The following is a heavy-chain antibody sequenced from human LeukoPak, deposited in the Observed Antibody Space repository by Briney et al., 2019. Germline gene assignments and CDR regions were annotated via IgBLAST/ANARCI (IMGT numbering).Heavy chain of an antibody. D-gene: IGHD3-10*01. Sequence: GGSLRLSCAASEFTFSSHWMHCVRQVPGKGLVWVSRINSDGSSTTYADSVKSRFTISRDNAKNTLYLQMNSLRVEDTAVYYCVRSIYYFDFWGQGTLVTVSS. CDR1: EFTFSSHW. V-gene: IGHV3-74*01. CDR2: INSDGSST. CDR3: VRSIYYFDF. J-gene: IGHJ4*02.